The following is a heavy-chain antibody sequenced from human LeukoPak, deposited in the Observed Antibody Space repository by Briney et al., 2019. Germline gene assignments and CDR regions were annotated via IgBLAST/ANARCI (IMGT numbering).Heavy chain of an antibody. CDR3: ASAGSSGWYGDY. J-gene: IGHJ4*02. CDR1: GDSISSYY. Sequence: SETLSLTCTVSGDSISSYYWTWIRQVPGKGLEWIGYIYYSGSTNYNPSLKSRVTISVDTSKNQFSLKLSSVTAADTAVYYCASAGSSGWYGDYWGQGTLVTVSS. D-gene: IGHD6-19*01. V-gene: IGHV4-59*01. CDR2: IYYSGST.